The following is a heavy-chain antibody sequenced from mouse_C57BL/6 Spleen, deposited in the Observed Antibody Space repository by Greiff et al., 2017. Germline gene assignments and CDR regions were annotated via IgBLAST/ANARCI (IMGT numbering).Heavy chain of an antibody. V-gene: IGHV1-62-2*01. D-gene: IGHD1-1*01. CDR3: ARHEDYYGSNYWYFDV. CDR2: FYPGSGSI. J-gene: IGHJ1*03. Sequence: VKLMESGAELVKPGASVKLSCKASGYTFTEYTIHWVKQRSGQGLEWIGWFYPGSGSIKYNEKFKDKATLTADKSSSTVYMELSRLTSEDSAVYFCARHEDYYGSNYWYFDVWGTGTTVTVSS. CDR1: GYTFTEYT.